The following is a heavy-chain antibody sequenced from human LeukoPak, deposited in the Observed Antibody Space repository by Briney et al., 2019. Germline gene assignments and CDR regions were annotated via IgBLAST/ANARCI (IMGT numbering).Heavy chain of an antibody. CDR2: ISSSGSTI. CDR3: ARDAYSGYDFRHYYYYGMDV. D-gene: IGHD5-12*01. CDR1: GSTFSSYE. V-gene: IGHV3-48*03. J-gene: IGHJ6*02. Sequence: GGSLRLSCAASGSTFSSYEMNWVRQAPGKGLEWVSYISSSGSTIYYADSVKGRFTISRDNAKNSLYLQMNSLRAEDTAVYYCARDAYSGYDFRHYYYYGMDVWGQGTTVTVSS.